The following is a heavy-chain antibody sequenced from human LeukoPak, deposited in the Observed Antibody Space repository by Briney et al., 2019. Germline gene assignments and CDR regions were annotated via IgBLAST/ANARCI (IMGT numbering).Heavy chain of an antibody. D-gene: IGHD2-2*01. Sequence: SETLSLTCTVSGYSISSGYYWGWIRQPPGKGLEWIGSIYHSGNTYYNPSLKSRVTISVDTSKNQFSLKLSSVTAADTAVYYCARERREQLLPPYTRSVTYFDYWGQGTLVTVSS. V-gene: IGHV4-38-2*02. CDR2: IYHSGNT. CDR1: GYSISSGYY. J-gene: IGHJ4*02. CDR3: ARERREQLLPPYTRSVTYFDY.